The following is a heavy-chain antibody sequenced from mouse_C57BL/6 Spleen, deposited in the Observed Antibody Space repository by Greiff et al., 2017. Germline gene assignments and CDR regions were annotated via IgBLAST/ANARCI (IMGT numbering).Heavy chain of an antibody. J-gene: IGHJ4*01. Sequence: EVQLQQSGPELVKPGASVKISCKASGYSFTGYYMNWVKQSPEKSLEWIGEINPSTGGTTYNQKFKAKATLTVDESSSTAYMQLKSLTSEDSAVYYCARKMGYDAMDYWGQGTSVTVSS. CDR3: ARKMGYDAMDY. V-gene: IGHV1-42*01. CDR1: GYSFTGYY. CDR2: INPSTGGT. D-gene: IGHD2-12*01.